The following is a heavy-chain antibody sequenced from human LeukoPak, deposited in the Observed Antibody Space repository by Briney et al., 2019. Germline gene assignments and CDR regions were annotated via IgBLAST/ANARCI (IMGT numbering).Heavy chain of an antibody. CDR3: ARDLSMTTVTTIDY. J-gene: IGHJ4*02. D-gene: IGHD4-11*01. V-gene: IGHV3-30-3*01. Sequence: GGSLRLSCAASGFTFSSYAMHWVRQAPGKGLEWVAVISYDGSNKYYADSVKGRFTISRDNSKNTLYLQMNSLRAEDTAVYYCARDLSMTTVTTIDYWGQGTPVTVSS. CDR1: GFTFSSYA. CDR2: ISYDGSNK.